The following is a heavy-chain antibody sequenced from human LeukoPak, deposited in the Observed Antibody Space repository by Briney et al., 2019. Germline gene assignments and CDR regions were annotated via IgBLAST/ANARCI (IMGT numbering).Heavy chain of an antibody. D-gene: IGHD1-26*01. CDR3: ARDSGMVAYFDY. CDR2: IIPIFGTA. Sequence: SVTVSCKASGGTFSSYAISWVRQAPGQGLEWMGGIIPIFGTANYAQKFQGRVTITTDESTSTAYMELSSLRSEDTAVYYCARDSGMVAYFDYWGQGTLVTVSS. CDR1: GGTFSSYA. J-gene: IGHJ4*02. V-gene: IGHV1-69*05.